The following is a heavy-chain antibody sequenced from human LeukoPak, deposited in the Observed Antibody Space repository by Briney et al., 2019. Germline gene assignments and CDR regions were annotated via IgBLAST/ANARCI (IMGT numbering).Heavy chain of an antibody. D-gene: IGHD1-14*01. CDR3: AKDRRSGTTPPDAFDM. CDR1: GLTFSSYG. Sequence: GGSLRLSCAASGLTFSSYGMHWVRQAPGNGLEWVAVISYDGSNKYYADSVKGRFTISRDNSKNTLFLEMNSLRAEDTAVYSCAKDRRSGTTPPDAFDMWGQGTVVTVSS. J-gene: IGHJ3*02. CDR2: ISYDGSNK. V-gene: IGHV3-30*18.